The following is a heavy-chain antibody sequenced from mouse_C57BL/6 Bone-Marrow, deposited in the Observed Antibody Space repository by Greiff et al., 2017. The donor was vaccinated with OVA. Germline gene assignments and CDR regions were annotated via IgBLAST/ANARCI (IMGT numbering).Heavy chain of an antibody. V-gene: IGHV3-6*01. J-gene: IGHJ1*03. Sequence: EVQLQESGPGLVKPSQSLSLTCSVTGYSITSGYYWNWIRQFPGNKLEWMGYISYDGSNNYNPSLKNQISITRDTSKNQFFLKLNSVTTEDTATYYCASAYYDYRYWYFDVWGTGTTVTVSS. D-gene: IGHD2-4*01. CDR3: ASAYYDYRYWYFDV. CDR1: GYSITSGYY. CDR2: ISYDGSN.